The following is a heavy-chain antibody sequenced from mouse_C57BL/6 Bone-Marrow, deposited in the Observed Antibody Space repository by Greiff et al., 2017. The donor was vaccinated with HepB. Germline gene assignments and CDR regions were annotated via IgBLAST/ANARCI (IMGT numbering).Heavy chain of an antibody. CDR2: FHPYNDDT. V-gene: IGHV1-47*01. CDR1: GYTFTTYP. J-gene: IGHJ4*01. Sequence: VQLQQSGAELVKPGASVKMSCKASGYTFTTYPIEWMKQNHGKSLEWIGNFHPYNDDTKYNEKFKGKATLTVEKSSSTVYLELSRLTSDDSAVYYCARGYYGSSYEDYAMDYWGQGTSVTVSS. CDR3: ARGYYGSSYEDYAMDY. D-gene: IGHD1-1*01.